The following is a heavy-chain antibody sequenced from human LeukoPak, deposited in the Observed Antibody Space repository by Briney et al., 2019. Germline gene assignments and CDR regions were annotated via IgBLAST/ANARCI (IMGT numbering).Heavy chain of an antibody. CDR2: ISSSSSYI. V-gene: IGHV3-21*01. D-gene: IGHD3-9*01. Sequence: SGGSLRLSCADSGFTFSSYSMNWVRQAPGKGLEWVSSISSSSSYIYYADSVKGRFTISRDNAKNSLYLQMNSLRAEDTAVYYCARGGDGGDYDILTGYYMDVWGKGTTVTVSS. CDR3: ARGGDGGDYDILTGYYMDV. J-gene: IGHJ6*03. CDR1: GFTFSSYS.